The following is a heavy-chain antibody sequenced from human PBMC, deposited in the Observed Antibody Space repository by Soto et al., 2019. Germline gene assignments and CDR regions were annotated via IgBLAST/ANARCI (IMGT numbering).Heavy chain of an antibody. Sequence: EMQLVESGGGLVQPGGSLRLSCAASGFTFSSYWMHWVRQAPGKGLVWVSRINSDGSSTNYADSVKGRFTISRDNAKNTLYLQMNSLRAEDTAVYYCARGGQLLGRFDAWGQGTLVTVSS. V-gene: IGHV3-74*01. CDR1: GFTFSSYW. CDR2: INSDGSST. CDR3: ARGGQLLGRFDA. J-gene: IGHJ5*02. D-gene: IGHD6-6*01.